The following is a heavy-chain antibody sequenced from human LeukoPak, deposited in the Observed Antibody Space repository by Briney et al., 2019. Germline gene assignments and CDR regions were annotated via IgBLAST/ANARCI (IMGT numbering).Heavy chain of an antibody. Sequence: SETLSLTCAVSGYSISSGYYWGWIRQPPGKGLEWIGSIYHSGSTYYNPSLKSRVTISVDTSKNQFSLKLSSVTAADTAVYYCARVSDSSGYHPGDWGQGTLVAVSS. D-gene: IGHD3-22*01. V-gene: IGHV4-38-2*01. CDR3: ARVSDSSGYHPGD. CDR2: IYHSGST. J-gene: IGHJ4*02. CDR1: GYSISSGYY.